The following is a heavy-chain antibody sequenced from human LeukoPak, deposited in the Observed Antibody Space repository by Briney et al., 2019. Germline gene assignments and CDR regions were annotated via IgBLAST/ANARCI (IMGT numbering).Heavy chain of an antibody. D-gene: IGHD6-19*01. CDR1: GYTFNTYG. V-gene: IGHV1-18*01. CDR3: AKFRGQWLMAGIDY. CDR2: ISPYNGNT. Sequence: GASVKVSCKPYGYTFNTYGITWVRQAPGQGLEWMGWISPYNGNTNYAQKFQGRVTMTTDTSTSTAYMELRSLRSDDTAVYYCAKFRGQWLMAGIDYWGQGTLVTVSS. J-gene: IGHJ4*02.